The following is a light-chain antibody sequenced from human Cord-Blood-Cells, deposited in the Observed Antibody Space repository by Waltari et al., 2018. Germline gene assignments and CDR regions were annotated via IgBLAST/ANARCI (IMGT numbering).Light chain of an antibody. CDR1: QSLVHSDGNTY. V-gene: IGKV2-30*02. CDR2: KVS. J-gene: IGKJ2*01. Sequence: DVVMTQSPLSLPVTLGQPASISCRSSQSLVHSDGNTYLNWFQQRPGQSQRRLIYKVSKRGSGVPDRFSGSGSGTDVTLKISRVEAEDVGVYYCMQGTHWPPDTFGQGTKLEIK. CDR3: MQGTHWPPDT.